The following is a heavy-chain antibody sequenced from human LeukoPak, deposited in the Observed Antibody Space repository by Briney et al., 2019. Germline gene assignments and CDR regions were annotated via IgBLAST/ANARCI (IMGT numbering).Heavy chain of an antibody. D-gene: IGHD3-22*01. CDR3: ANSLPYYYDSSGYFDY. V-gene: IGHV3-23*01. CDR2: ISGSGGST. J-gene: IGHJ4*02. CDR1: GFTFSSYA. Sequence: GGSLRLSCAASGFTFSSYAMSWVRQAPGKGLEWVSAISGSGGSTYYADSVKGLVTISRDNSKNTLYLQMNSLRAEDTAVYYCANSLPYYYDSSGYFDYWGQGTLVTVSS.